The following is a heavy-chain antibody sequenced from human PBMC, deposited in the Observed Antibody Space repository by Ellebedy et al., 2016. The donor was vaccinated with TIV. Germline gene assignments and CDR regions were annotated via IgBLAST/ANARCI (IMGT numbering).Heavy chain of an antibody. J-gene: IGHJ4*02. Sequence: GESLKISCGASGFTFSSHTMKWVRQAPGKGLECVASISSSGSHIYYADSVKGRFTISRDNAKNSLYLQMNSLRAEDTAVYYCASWIVAPCDYWGQGALVTVSS. CDR3: ASWIVAPCDY. CDR1: GFTFSSHT. V-gene: IGHV3-21*01. CDR2: ISSSGSHI. D-gene: IGHD5-12*01.